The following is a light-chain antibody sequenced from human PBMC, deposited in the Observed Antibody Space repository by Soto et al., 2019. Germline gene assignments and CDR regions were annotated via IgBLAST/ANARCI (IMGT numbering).Light chain of an antibody. J-gene: IGLJ2*01. CDR3: SSWNTSTTMI. Sequence: QSALTQPASVSGSPGRSITISCTGTSSDIGAYNFVSWYQQHPGKAPKLMLYDVNIRPSGVSNRFSGSKSGNTASLTISGLQAEDEADYYCSSWNTSTTMIFGGGTKVTVL. V-gene: IGLV2-14*03. CDR1: SSDIGAYNF. CDR2: DVN.